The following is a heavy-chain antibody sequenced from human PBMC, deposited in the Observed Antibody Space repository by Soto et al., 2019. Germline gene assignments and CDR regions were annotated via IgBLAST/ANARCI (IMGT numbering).Heavy chain of an antibody. CDR2: IIPIFGTA. J-gene: IGHJ3*02. CDR3: ARDLCSGGSCYEADAFDI. Sequence: QVQLVQSGTEVKKPGSSVKVSCKASGGTFSSYAISWVRQAPGQGLEWMGGIIPIFGTANYAQKFQGRVTITADEPTSTAYMELSSLRSEDTAVYYCARDLCSGGSCYEADAFDIWGQGTMVTVSS. CDR1: GGTFSSYA. D-gene: IGHD2-15*01. V-gene: IGHV1-69*01.